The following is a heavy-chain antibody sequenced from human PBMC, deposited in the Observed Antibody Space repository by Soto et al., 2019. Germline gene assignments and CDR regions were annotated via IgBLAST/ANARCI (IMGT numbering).Heavy chain of an antibody. CDR1: GFTFRSYA. CDR2: IPFDGSYK. J-gene: IGHJ4*02. D-gene: IGHD1-26*01. Sequence: GGSLRLSCAASGFTFRSYAMHWVRQAPGKALEWVAVIPFDGSYKYYADSMKGRFTISRDNSKDTIYLQMDTLSADDTAVYYCARDPNSGTYVPDYWGQGTLVTVSS. V-gene: IGHV3-30*03. CDR3: ARDPNSGTYVPDY.